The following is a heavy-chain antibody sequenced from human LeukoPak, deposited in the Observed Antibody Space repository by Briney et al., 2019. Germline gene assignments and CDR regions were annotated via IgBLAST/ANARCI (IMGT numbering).Heavy chain of an antibody. V-gene: IGHV3-33*03. CDR3: ASSPYNWNLLGFFDY. Sequence: GRSLRLSCAASGFTFSSYGMHWVRQAPGKGLEWVAVIWYDGSNKYYADSVKGRFTISRDNAKNSLYLQMNSLRAEDTAVYYCASSPYNWNLLGFFDYWGQGTLVTVSS. D-gene: IGHD1-20*01. CDR2: IWYDGSNK. CDR1: GFTFSSYG. J-gene: IGHJ4*02.